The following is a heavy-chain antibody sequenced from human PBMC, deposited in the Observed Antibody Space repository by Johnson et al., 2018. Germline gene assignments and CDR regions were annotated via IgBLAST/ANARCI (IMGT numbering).Heavy chain of an antibody. V-gene: IGHV3-48*02. CDR3: ARYDYGGNLDALDI. CDR1: GFTFSTYN. CDR2: ISTTGSTI. D-gene: IGHD4-23*01. Sequence: VQLVESGGGLVRPGGSLRLSCVASGFTFSTYNMNWVRQAPGKGLEWVSYISTTGSTIYYADSVKGRFTISRDNAKNSLYLQMNRLRDEDKAVYYCARYDYGGNLDALDIWGQGTMVTVSS. J-gene: IGHJ3*02.